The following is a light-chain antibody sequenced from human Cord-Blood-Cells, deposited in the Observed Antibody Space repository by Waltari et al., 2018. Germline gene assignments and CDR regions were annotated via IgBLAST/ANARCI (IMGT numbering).Light chain of an antibody. V-gene: IGKV1-33*01. J-gene: IGKJ3*01. CDR3: QQYDNLFT. CDR1: QDNSNY. CDR2: DAS. Sequence: EIQMSPYSSSLCASVGDRVTITGQASQDNSNYLNWFQQKPGKAPKLLVYDASNLETEPPSRFSASESATDFTCTISSLQSEDIATDCCQQYDNLFTSDPGPKVDI.